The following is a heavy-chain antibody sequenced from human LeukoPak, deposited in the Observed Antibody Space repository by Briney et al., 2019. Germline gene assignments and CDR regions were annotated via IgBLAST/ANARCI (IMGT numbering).Heavy chain of an antibody. D-gene: IGHD1-1*01. V-gene: IGHV3-48*02. CDR1: GFTFSSYS. CDR2: ISSSSSTI. Sequence: SGGSLRLSCAASGFTFSSYSMNWVRQAPGKGLEWVSYISSSSSTIYYADSVKGRFTISRDNAKNSLYLQMNSLRDEDTAVYYCARLGLEVGGPNWFDPWGQGTLVTVSS. J-gene: IGHJ5*02. CDR3: ARLGLEVGGPNWFDP.